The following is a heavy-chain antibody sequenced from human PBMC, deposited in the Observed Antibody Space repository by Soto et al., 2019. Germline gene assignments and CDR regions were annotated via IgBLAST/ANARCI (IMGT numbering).Heavy chain of an antibody. D-gene: IGHD3-10*01. CDR3: AKRNASGQRGNWLDP. CDR1: GGSISSGYYY. Sequence: ETLSLTCSVSGGSISSGYYYWSWIRQAPGKGLEWVSGISGSGSNTYYRDSVKGRFTISRDSSKNTLYLQMNNLRVEDTAVYYCAKRNASGQRGNWLDPWGQGTLVTVSS. V-gene: IGHV3-23*01. CDR2: ISGSGSNT. J-gene: IGHJ5*02.